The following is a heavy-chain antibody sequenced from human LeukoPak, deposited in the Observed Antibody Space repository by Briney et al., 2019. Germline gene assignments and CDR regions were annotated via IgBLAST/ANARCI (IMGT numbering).Heavy chain of an antibody. V-gene: IGHV3-23*01. CDR3: AKDFRIGYSAHFDY. J-gene: IGHJ4*02. D-gene: IGHD2-21*01. CDR1: GFTFSTYA. CDR2: IYENGGTT. Sequence: GGSLRLSCAASGFTFSTYAMSWVRQAPGKGLEFVLGIYENGGTTYYADSVKGRFSISRDNSKNTLYLQMDSLRGEDTAVYYCAKDFRIGYSAHFDYWGQGALVTVSS.